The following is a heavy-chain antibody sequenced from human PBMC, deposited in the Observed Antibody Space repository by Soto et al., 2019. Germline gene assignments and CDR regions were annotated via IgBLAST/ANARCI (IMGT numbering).Heavy chain of an antibody. CDR2: IYYSGST. CDR1: GGSISSYY. J-gene: IGHJ4*02. D-gene: IGHD6-13*01. CDR3: ARHGPIAAAGTVFDY. V-gene: IGHV4-59*08. Sequence: QVQLQESGLGLVKPSETLSLTCTVSGGSISSYYWSWIRQPPGKGLEWIGYIYYSGSTNYNPSLKSRVTISVDTSKNQFSLKLSSVTAADTAVYYCARHGPIAAAGTVFDYWGQGTLVTVSS.